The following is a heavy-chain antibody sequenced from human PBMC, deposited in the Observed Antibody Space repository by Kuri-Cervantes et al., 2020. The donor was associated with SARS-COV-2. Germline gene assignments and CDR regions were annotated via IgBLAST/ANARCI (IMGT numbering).Heavy chain of an antibody. D-gene: IGHD3/OR15-3a*01. Sequence: SVKVSCKSSGVNLSSYAIAWVRQAPGQGLEWMGRIIPIYGTTNYAQKVQGRVTITADESTNTAYMEMSSLRSEDTAIYYCAGDAMIITLFGLENWVDAWGQGTLVTVSS. J-gene: IGHJ5*02. CDR1: GVNLSSYA. CDR2: IIPIYGTT. CDR3: AGDAMIITLFGLENWVDA. V-gene: IGHV1-69*13.